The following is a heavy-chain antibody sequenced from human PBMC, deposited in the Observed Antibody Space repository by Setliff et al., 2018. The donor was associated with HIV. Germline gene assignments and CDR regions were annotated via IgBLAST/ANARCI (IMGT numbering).Heavy chain of an antibody. CDR2: IYHSGST. V-gene: IGHV4-38-2*01. J-gene: IGHJ4*02. CDR1: TYSISSGFY. Sequence: LSLTCVVSTYSISSGFYRAWIRQPPGKGLEWIGSIYHSGSTYYNPSLKSRVTISIDTSKNQFSLRLTSVTAADTAVYYCARLLPGDYYGSGSYFDYWGQGTLVTVSS. D-gene: IGHD3-10*01. CDR3: ARLLPGDYYGSGSYFDY.